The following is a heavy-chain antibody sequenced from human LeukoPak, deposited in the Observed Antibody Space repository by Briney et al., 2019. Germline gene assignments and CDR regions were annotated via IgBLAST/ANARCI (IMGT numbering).Heavy chain of an antibody. J-gene: IGHJ6*03. Sequence: GGSLRLSCAASGFTFSNAWMTWVRQAPGKGLEWFGRIKSKTDGGTTDYAAPVKGRFTISRDDSKNTLYLQMNSLKTEDTAVYYCTTIIAARPGYYYYYMDVWGKGTTVTVSS. CDR1: GFTFSNAW. V-gene: IGHV3-15*01. CDR2: IKSKTDGGTT. CDR3: TTIIAARPGYYYYYMDV. D-gene: IGHD6-6*01.